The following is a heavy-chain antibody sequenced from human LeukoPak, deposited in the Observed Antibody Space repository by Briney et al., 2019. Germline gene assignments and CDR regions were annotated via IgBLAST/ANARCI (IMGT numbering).Heavy chain of an antibody. V-gene: IGHV1-18*01. CDR1: GYTFTSYG. J-gene: IGHJ4*02. CDR2: ISAYNGNT. Sequence: ASVKVSCKASGYTFTSYGISWVRQAPGQGLEWMGWISAYNGNTNYAQKLQGRVTMTTDTSTSTAYMELRSLRSDDTAVYYCARGYYDRSGSSNPFDSWGQGTLVTVSA. D-gene: IGHD3-22*01. CDR3: ARGYYDRSGSSNPFDS.